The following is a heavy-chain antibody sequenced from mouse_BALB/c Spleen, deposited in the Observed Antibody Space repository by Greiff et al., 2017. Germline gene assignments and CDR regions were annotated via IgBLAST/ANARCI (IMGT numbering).Heavy chain of an antibody. CDR1: GYSITSGYY. D-gene: IGHD1-1*01. Sequence: DVKLVESGPGLVKPSQSLSLTCSVTGYSITSGYYWNWIRQFPGNKLEWMGYISYDGSNNYNPSLKNRISITRDTSKNQFFLKLNSVTTEDTATYYCARGTTVVAFDYWGQGTTLTVSS. V-gene: IGHV3-6*02. J-gene: IGHJ2*01. CDR3: ARGTTVVAFDY. CDR2: ISYDGSN.